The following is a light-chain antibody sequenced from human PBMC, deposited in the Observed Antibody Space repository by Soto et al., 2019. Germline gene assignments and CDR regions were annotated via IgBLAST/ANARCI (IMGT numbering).Light chain of an antibody. Sequence: EIVMTQSPATLSVSPGERATLSCRASQSVSSNLAWYQQKPGQAPRLLIYGASTRATGIPARFSGSGSGTEFTPTISSLQSADFAIYFCQQYNNWPPDRTFGQGTKVEIK. CDR1: QSVSSN. J-gene: IGKJ1*01. V-gene: IGKV3-15*01. CDR3: QQYNNWPPDRT. CDR2: GAS.